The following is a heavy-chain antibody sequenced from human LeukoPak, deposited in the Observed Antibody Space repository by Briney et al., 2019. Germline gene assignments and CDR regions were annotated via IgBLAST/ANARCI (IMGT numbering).Heavy chain of an antibody. Sequence: PGGSLRLSCAASGFTFDDYGMSWVRQAPGKGLEWVSGINWNGGSTVYADSVKGRFTISRDNDKNFLYLKMNSLRAEDTALYYCARSSLGGLGELSLNFFDYWGQGTLVTVSS. CDR3: ARSSLGGLGELSLNFFDY. D-gene: IGHD3-16*02. CDR1: GFTFDDYG. V-gene: IGHV3-20*04. J-gene: IGHJ4*02. CDR2: INWNGGST.